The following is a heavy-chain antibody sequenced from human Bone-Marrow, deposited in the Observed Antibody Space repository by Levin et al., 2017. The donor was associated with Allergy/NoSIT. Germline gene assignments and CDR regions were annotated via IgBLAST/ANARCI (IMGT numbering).Heavy chain of an antibody. J-gene: IGHJ4*02. V-gene: IGHV3-33*01. CDR1: GFTFSSYG. Sequence: GGSLRLSCAASGFTFSSYGMHWVRQAPGKGLEWVAVIWYDGSNKYYADSVKGRFTISRDNSKNTLYLQMNSLRAEDTAVYYCAREMTDDYDFWSGPDYWGQGTLVTVSS. CDR2: IWYDGSNK. CDR3: AREMTDDYDFWSGPDY. D-gene: IGHD3-3*01.